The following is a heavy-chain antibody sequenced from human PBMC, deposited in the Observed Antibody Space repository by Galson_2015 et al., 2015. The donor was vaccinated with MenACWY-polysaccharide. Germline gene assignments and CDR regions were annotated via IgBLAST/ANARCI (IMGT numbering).Heavy chain of an antibody. CDR3: AKSRSGTSGSLKNWFDS. J-gene: IGHJ5*01. D-gene: IGHD1-7*01. V-gene: IGHV3-23*01. CDR1: GFTLSNYA. Sequence: SLRLSCAASGFTLSNYAMSWVRQAPGKGLEWVSGISGTNSSTYYADSVKGRFTASRDKSKNTLYMQMNSLRAEDAAVYYCAKSRSGTSGSLKNWFDSWGQGTLVTVSS. CDR2: ISGTNSST.